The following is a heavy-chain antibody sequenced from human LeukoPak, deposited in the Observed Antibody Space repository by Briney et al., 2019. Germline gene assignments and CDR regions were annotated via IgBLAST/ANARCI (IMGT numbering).Heavy chain of an antibody. CDR2: INPSGGGT. V-gene: IGHV1-46*01. D-gene: IGHD6-19*01. CDR1: GYTY. CDR3: ARDTAVAADRGYYYYYYMDV. J-gene: IGHJ6*03. Sequence: ASVKVSCKASGYTYMHWVRQAPGQGLEWMGIINPSGGGTNYAQKFQGRVTMTRDMSTSTVYMELSSLRSEDTAVYYCARDTAVAADRGYYYYYYMDVWGKGTTVTVSS.